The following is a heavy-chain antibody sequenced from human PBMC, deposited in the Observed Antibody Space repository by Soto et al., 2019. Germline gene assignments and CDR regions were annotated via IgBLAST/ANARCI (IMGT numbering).Heavy chain of an antibody. CDR1: GFTFSSYG. J-gene: IGHJ6*02. Sequence: VGSLRLSCAASGFTFSSYGMHWVRQAPVKVLEWVAVISYDGSNKYYADSVKGRFTISRDNSKHTLFLQMNSLRPEDTAVYYCAKHLEGYCSSTSCYTYFGLDVWGQGTTVTVSS. CDR2: ISYDGSNK. CDR3: AKHLEGYCSSTSCYTYFGLDV. D-gene: IGHD2-2*01. V-gene: IGHV3-30*18.